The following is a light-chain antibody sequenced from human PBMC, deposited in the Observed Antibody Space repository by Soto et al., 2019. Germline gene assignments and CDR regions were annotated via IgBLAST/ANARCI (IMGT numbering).Light chain of an antibody. CDR2: EVN. Sequence: QSVLTQPPSASGSPGQSVIISCTGTSSDIGGYNFVSWYQQHPGKAPKLMIDEVNKRPSGVPDRFSGSKSGNTASLTVSGLQAEDEADYYCSSYADTNNLVFGGGTKVTVL. J-gene: IGLJ2*01. CDR1: SSDIGGYNF. CDR3: SSYADTNNLV. V-gene: IGLV2-8*01.